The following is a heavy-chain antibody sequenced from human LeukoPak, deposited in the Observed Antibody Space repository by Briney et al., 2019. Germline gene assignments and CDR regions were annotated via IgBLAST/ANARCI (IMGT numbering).Heavy chain of an antibody. Sequence: GGSLRLSCAASGFTFSSYVMSWVRQAPGKGPEWVSGISGSGGTTYYADSVKGRFTISRDNSKNTLYLQMNSLRAEDTAVYYCARDKTIAVAGTSIDYWGQGTLVTVSS. V-gene: IGHV3-23*01. CDR3: ARDKTIAVAGTSIDY. CDR2: ISGSGGTT. D-gene: IGHD6-19*01. J-gene: IGHJ4*02. CDR1: GFTFSSYV.